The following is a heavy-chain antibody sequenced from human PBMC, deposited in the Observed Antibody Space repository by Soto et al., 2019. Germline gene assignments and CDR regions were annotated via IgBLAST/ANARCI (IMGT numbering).Heavy chain of an antibody. CDR1: GASISGSY. J-gene: IGHJ3*02. CDR3: ARGGLNNLGFAFDI. Sequence: QVQLQESGPGLVKPSATLTLTCSVSGASISGSYWSWIRQPPGKGLEWIGYIIYSGTPNYNPSLKSRVTFSLDTSKAQFSLTVTSVTPADTAVYYCARGGLNNLGFAFDIWGQGAMVIVSS. CDR2: IIYSGTP. V-gene: IGHV4-59*01. D-gene: IGHD1-26*01.